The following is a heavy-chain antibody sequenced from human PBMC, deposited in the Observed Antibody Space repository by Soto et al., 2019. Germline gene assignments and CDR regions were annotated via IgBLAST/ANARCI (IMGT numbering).Heavy chain of an antibody. CDR3: ARDWGVAARPTYYFDY. CDR2: INPNSGGT. J-gene: IGHJ4*02. CDR1: GYTFTGYY. D-gene: IGHD6-6*01. V-gene: IGHV1-2*02. Sequence: GASVKVSCKASGYTFTGYYMHWVRQAPGQGLEWMGWINPNSGGTNYAQKFQGRVTMTRDTSISTAYMELSRLRSDDTAVYYCARDWGVAARPTYYFDYWGQGTLVTVSS.